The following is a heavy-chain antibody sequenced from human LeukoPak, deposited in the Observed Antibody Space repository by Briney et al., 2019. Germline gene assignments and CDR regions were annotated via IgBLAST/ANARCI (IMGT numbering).Heavy chain of an antibody. V-gene: IGHV3-23*01. D-gene: IGHD3-16*01. CDR1: GFTFSNAW. J-gene: IGHJ4*02. CDR3: AKDQSSLMITFGGVISYPSVY. Sequence: GGSLRLSCAASGFTFSNAWMSWVRQAPGKGLEWVSAISGSGGSTYYADSVKGRFTISRDNSKNTLYLQMNSLRAEDTAVYYCAKDQSSLMITFGGVISYPSVYWGQGTLVTVSS. CDR2: ISGSGGST.